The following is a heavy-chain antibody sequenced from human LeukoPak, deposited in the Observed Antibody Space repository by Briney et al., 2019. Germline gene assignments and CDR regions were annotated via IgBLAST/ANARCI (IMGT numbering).Heavy chain of an antibody. CDR3: AKTQVVYYFDY. J-gene: IGHJ4*02. V-gene: IGHV3-23*01. CDR1: GFSFSSYA. Sequence: GGSLRLSCVTSGFSFSSYAMSWVRQAPGKGLEWVSGISAAGGNSFYADSVKGRFTISRDNSNNTLHLQINNMRDEDTAVYYCAKTQVVYYFDYWGQGNLVTVSS. D-gene: IGHD2-8*02. CDR2: ISAAGGNS.